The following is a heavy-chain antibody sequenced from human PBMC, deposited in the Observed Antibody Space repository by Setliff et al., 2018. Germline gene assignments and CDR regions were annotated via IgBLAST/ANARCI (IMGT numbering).Heavy chain of an antibody. V-gene: IGHV3-7*01. J-gene: IGHJ4*02. CDR3: VKSDRDSSGWYPDY. CDR2: IKQDGSDK. D-gene: IGHD6-19*01. CDR1: GFIFSTYW. Sequence: GGSLRLSCAASGFIFSTYWMSWVRQAPGKGLEWVANIKQDGSDKYYVDSVKGRFTISRGNAKNSLYLQMNSLRAEDTAVYYCVKSDRDSSGWYPDYWGQGTLVTVSS.